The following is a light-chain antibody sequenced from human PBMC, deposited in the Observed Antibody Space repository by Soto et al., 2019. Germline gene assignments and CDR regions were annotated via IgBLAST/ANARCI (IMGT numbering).Light chain of an antibody. CDR1: SSDVGGYSY. CDR3: CSYAGAFTYV. CDR2: DVS. Sequence: QSVLTQPRSVSGSPGHSVTISCTGTSSDVGGYSYVSWYQQHPGKAPKLMISDVSKRPSGVPDRFSGSKFGNTASLTISGLQAEDEAEYYCCSYAGAFTYVFGSGTKLTVL. V-gene: IGLV2-11*01. J-gene: IGLJ1*01.